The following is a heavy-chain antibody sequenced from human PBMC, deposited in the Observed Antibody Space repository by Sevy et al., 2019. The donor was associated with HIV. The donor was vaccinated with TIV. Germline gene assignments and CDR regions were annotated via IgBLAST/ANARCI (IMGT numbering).Heavy chain of an antibody. Sequence: ASVKVSCKASGYTFTNYYIYWVRQAPGQGLEWMGIIDPSGDSTTYAQKFQGRVTMTTDTSTDTVYMDLTSLGSDDTAVYYFAKDRVLSGSYLDYYYYAMDVWGQGTTVTVSS. CDR2: IDPSGDST. D-gene: IGHD1-26*01. CDR1: GYTFTNYY. J-gene: IGHJ6*02. CDR3: AKDRVLSGSYLDYYYYAMDV. V-gene: IGHV1-46*01.